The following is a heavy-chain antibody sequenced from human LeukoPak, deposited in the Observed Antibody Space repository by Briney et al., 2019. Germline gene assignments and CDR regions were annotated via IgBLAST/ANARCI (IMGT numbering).Heavy chain of an antibody. CDR3: TKDPPLTGGVYSAY. CDR2: IKSKVDGGTI. D-gene: IGHD7-27*01. CDR1: GFTFSTYG. V-gene: IGHV3-15*07. J-gene: IGHJ4*02. Sequence: GRSLRLSCAASGFTFSTYGMHWVRQAPGKGLEWVGRIKSKVDGGTIDYAAPVKGRFTISRDDSKNTLYLHMNGLKTEDTAVYYCTKDPPLTGGVYSAYWGQGTLVTVSS.